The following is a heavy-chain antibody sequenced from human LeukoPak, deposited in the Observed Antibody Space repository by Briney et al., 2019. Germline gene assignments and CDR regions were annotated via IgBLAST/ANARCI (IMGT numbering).Heavy chain of an antibody. CDR1: GYTFTNYG. CDR2: MNPNSGNT. J-gene: IGHJ4*02. CDR3: ARGGDSSSWYGY. V-gene: IGHV1-8*01. D-gene: IGHD6-13*01. Sequence: ASVKVSCKASGYTFTNYGISWVRQAPGQGLEWMGWMNPNSGNTGYAQKFQGIVTMTRNTSISTAYMEVSSLRSEDTAVYYCARGGDSSSWYGYWGQGTLVTVSS.